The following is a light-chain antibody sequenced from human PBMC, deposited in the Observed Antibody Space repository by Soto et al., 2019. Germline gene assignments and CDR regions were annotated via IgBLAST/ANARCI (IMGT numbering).Light chain of an antibody. Sequence: QPGLTHPASVSGSPGQSITISCSGTTSDVGGYNLVSWYQQHTAKAPKLLIYEGTQRPSGVSSRFSGSKSGNTASLTISGLQAEDEADYYCCSYASSSSYVFGTGTKVTVL. CDR3: CSYASSSSYV. J-gene: IGLJ1*01. V-gene: IGLV2-23*01. CDR2: EGT. CDR1: TSDVGGYNL.